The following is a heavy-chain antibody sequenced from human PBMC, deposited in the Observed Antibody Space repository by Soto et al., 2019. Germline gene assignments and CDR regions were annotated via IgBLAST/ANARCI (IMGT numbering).Heavy chain of an antibody. Sequence: GESLKISCKGSGYSFTSYWIGWVRQMPGKGLEWMGIIYPGDSDTRYSPSFQGQVTISADKSISTAYLQWSSLKASDTAMYYCASQRWELLRQPYIHYYYYGMDVWGQGTTVTVSS. CDR2: IYPGDSDT. V-gene: IGHV5-51*01. J-gene: IGHJ6*02. CDR1: GYSFTSYW. D-gene: IGHD1-26*01. CDR3: ASQRWELLRQPYIHYYYYGMDV.